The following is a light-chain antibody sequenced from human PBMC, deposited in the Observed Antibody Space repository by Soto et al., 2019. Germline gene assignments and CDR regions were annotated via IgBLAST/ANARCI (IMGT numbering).Light chain of an antibody. J-gene: IGKJ1*01. CDR3: QTYDTAPAWE. CDR2: AAS. V-gene: IGKV1-27*01. CDR1: QGISNH. Sequence: DIQMTQSPSSLSASVGDRVTIACRASQGISNHLAWFQQKPGKVPKLLIFAASALQSGVPSRFSGSGSGTDFTLTIGSLQPEDVATYYCQTYDTAPAWEFGPGTRVEIK.